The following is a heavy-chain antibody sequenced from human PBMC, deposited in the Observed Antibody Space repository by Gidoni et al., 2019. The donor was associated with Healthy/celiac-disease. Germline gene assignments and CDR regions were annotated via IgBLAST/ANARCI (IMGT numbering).Heavy chain of an antibody. J-gene: IGHJ6*02. Sequence: EVQLLESGGGLVQPGGSLRLSCSASGFTFSSYAMSWVRQAPGKGLGWVSAISGSGGSTYYADSVKGRFTNSRDNSKNTRYLQMNSLRAEDTAVYYCAKDPSIYNWKMYGMDVWGQGTTVTVSS. CDR1: GFTFSSYA. CDR2: ISGSGGST. V-gene: IGHV3-23*01. CDR3: AKDPSIYNWKMYGMDV. D-gene: IGHD1-20*01.